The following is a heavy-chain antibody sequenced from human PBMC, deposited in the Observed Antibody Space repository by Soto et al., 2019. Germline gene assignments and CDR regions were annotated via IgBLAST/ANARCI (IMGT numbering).Heavy chain of an antibody. CDR1: GGSFSGYY. J-gene: IGHJ4*02. CDR3: ARDSGQRYFDY. CDR2: INHSGST. V-gene: IGHV4-34*01. Sequence: QVQLQQWGAGLLKPSETLSLTCAVYGGSFSGYYWSWIRQPPGKGLEWIGEINHSGSTNYNPSLKSRVTISVDTSKNQFSLKLSSVTAADTAVYYCARDSGQRYFDYWGQGTLVTVSS. D-gene: IGHD1-26*01.